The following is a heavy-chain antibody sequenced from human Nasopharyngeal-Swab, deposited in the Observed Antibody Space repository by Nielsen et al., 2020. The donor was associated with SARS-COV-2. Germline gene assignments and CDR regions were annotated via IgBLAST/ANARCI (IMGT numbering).Heavy chain of an antibody. D-gene: IGHD1-1*01. J-gene: IGHJ4*02. CDR2: IRNKHDSYSA. Sequence: WIRQPPGKGLEWVGRIRNKHDSYSADYDVSVKGRFTISRDDSANSLYLQMNSLKTEDTAVYFRVREEWYSFDYWGQGTLVTVSS. CDR3: VREEWYSFDY. V-gene: IGHV3-72*01.